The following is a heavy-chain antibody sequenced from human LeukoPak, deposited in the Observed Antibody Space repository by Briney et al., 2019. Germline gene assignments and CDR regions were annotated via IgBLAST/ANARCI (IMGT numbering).Heavy chain of an antibody. CDR3: ARVAGSGSYFETYYFDY. V-gene: IGHV3-30-3*01. CDR2: ISYDGSNK. CDR1: GFTFSSYA. J-gene: IGHJ4*02. Sequence: PGRSLRLSCAASGFTFSSYAMHWVRQAPGKGLEWVAVISYDGSNKYYADSVKGRFTISRDNSKYTLYLQMNSLRAEDTAVYYCARVAGSGSYFETYYFDYWGQGTLVTVSS. D-gene: IGHD1-26*01.